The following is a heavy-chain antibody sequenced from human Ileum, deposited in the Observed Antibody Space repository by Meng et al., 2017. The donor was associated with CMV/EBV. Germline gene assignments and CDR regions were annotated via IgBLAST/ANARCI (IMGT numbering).Heavy chain of an antibody. CDR2: IHPTGTT. D-gene: IGHD3-10*01. Sequence: QMYVSGTRLLPPSVTLSLTCTVTGGSLTSYYWTWIRQPAGKGLEWIGRIHPTGTTDDNPSLRCRVSMSLDKSKNQFSLKLTSVTAADTAVYYCARAAARGVPVDLWGQGTLVTVSS. V-gene: IGHV4-4*07. CDR1: GGSLTSYY. J-gene: IGHJ5*02. CDR3: ARAAARGVPVDL.